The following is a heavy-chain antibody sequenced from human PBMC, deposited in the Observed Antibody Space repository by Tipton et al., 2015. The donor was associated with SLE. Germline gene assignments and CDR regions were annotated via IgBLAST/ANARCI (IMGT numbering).Heavy chain of an antibody. D-gene: IGHD1/OR15-1a*01. J-gene: IGHJ4*02. CDR2: INPDGGGT. CDR1: GYTFTDYF. V-gene: IGHV1-2*02. CDR3: ARDKWEQREGRLFDY. Sequence: QVQLVQSGAEVKKPGASVKVSCKASGYTFTDYFLHWVRQAPGQGLEWMGWINPDGGGTNYPRKFQGRVTMTRDASISTAYMELRGLRSDDTAVYYCARDKWEQREGRLFDYWGQGTLVTVSS.